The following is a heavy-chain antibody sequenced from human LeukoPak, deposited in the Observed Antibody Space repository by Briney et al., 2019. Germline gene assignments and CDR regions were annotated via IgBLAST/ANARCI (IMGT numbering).Heavy chain of an antibody. CDR1: GGTFSIYA. Sequence: ASVKVSCKASGGTFSIYAISWVRQAPGQGLEWMGWRNPNSGRTGFAQKFQGRLTMTADTSISTAYMELSSLTSDDTAVYYCARGPVSTHGMDVWGQGTTVTVSS. CDR3: ARGPVSTHGMDV. D-gene: IGHD6-13*01. J-gene: IGHJ6*02. CDR2: RNPNSGRT. V-gene: IGHV1-8*02.